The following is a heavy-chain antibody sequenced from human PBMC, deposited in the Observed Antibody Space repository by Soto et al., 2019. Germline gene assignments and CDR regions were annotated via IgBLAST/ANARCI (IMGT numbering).Heavy chain of an antibody. J-gene: IGHJ6*02. CDR1: GLIFSDYH. V-gene: IGHV3-72*01. CDR3: AMLGGWSGGSSGMDV. D-gene: IGHD6-19*01. Sequence: EVQLVESGGGLVQPGGSLRLSCAASGLIFSDYHMDWVRQAPGKALERVGRIRRKANSYTTEYAESVKGRFTISRDDSKSSLYLQMNSLKSEDTAVYYCAMLGGWSGGSSGMDVWGQGTKVTVSS. CDR2: IRRKANSYTT.